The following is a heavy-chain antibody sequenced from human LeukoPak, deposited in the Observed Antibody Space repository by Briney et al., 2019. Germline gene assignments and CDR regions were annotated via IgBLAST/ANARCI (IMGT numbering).Heavy chain of an antibody. CDR3: ARSLPKFGEPKEPLWFDP. CDR1: GYTFTSYG. Sequence: RASVTVSCKASGYTFTSYGISWVRQAPGQGLEWMGWISAYNGNTNYAQKLQGRVTITTDTSTSTAYMELRSLRSDDTAVYYCARSLPKFGEPKEPLWFDPWGQGTLVTVSS. CDR2: ISAYNGNT. D-gene: IGHD3-10*01. V-gene: IGHV1-18*01. J-gene: IGHJ5*02.